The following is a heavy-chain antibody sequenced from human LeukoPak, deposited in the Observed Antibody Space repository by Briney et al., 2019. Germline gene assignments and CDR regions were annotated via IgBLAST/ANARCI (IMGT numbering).Heavy chain of an antibody. CDR2: INPNNGDT. Sequence: GASVKVSCKASGYTFTVYYIHWVRPAPGQGLGWMGWINPNNGDTNYAQKFQGRVTRTRDTSISTAYMELNRLTSDDTAVYYCARDKYTGYETFDYWGQGTPVTVSS. J-gene: IGHJ4*02. CDR3: ARDKYTGYETFDY. D-gene: IGHD5-12*01. V-gene: IGHV1-2*02. CDR1: GYTFTVYY.